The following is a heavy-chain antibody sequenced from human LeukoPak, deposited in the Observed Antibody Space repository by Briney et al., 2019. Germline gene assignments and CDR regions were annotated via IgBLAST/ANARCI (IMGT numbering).Heavy chain of an antibody. V-gene: IGHV1-69*05. D-gene: IGHD3-22*01. Sequence: PIFCTANYAPKFHGRVTITTDEYTSKAYMELSRLRSEDTAVYYCAREGRRDSSCYYEDYWGQGTLVTVSS. CDR2: PIFCTA. J-gene: IGHJ4*02. CDR3: AREGRRDSSCYYEDY.